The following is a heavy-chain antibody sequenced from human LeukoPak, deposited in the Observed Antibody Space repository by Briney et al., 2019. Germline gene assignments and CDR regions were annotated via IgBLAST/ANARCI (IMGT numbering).Heavy chain of an antibody. V-gene: IGHV1-2*06. CDR1: GYTFTGYY. J-gene: IGHJ3*02. CDR2: INPNSGGT. Sequence: ASVKVSCKASGYTFTGYYMHWVRQAPGQGLEWMGRINPNSGGTNYAQKFQGRVTMTRDTSISTAYMELSRLRSDDTAVYYCARVWYYYGSGSPVFAFDIXGQGTMVTVSS. D-gene: IGHD3-10*01. CDR3: ARVWYYYGSGSPVFAFDI.